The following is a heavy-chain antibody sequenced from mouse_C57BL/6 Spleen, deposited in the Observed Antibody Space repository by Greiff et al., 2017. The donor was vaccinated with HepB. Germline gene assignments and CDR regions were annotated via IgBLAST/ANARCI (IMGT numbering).Heavy chain of an antibody. J-gene: IGHJ3*01. CDR3: ARHADSSGWFAY. Sequence: EVMLVESGGDLVKPGGSLKLSCAASGFTFSSYGMSWVRQTPDKRLEWVATISSGGSYTYYPDSVKGRFTISRDNAKNTLYLQMSSLKSEDTAMYYCARHADSSGWFAYWGQGTLVTVSA. D-gene: IGHD3-2*02. V-gene: IGHV5-6*02. CDR2: ISSGGSYT. CDR1: GFTFSSYG.